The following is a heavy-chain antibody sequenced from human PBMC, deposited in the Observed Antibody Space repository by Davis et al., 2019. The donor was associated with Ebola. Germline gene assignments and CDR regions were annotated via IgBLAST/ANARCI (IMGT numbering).Heavy chain of an antibody. CDR2: IWYDGSNK. D-gene: IGHD3-3*01. V-gene: IGHV3-33*01. J-gene: IGHJ4*02. Sequence: GESLKISCAASGFTFSSYGMHWVRQAPGKGLEWVAVIWYDGSNKYYADSVKGRFTISRDNSKNTLYLQMGSLRAEDMAVYYCARGTYYDFWSGYLGDYWGQGTLVTVSS. CDR1: GFTFSSYG. CDR3: ARGTYYDFWSGYLGDY.